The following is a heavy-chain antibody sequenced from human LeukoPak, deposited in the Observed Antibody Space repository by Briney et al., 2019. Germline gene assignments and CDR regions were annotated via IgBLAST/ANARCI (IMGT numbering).Heavy chain of an antibody. J-gene: IGHJ4*02. CDR3: AKEGHGSSFDY. CDR1: GFTFSSYG. CDR2: ISYDGSNK. D-gene: IGHD2-15*01. V-gene: IGHV3-30*18. Sequence: GRSLRLSCAASGFTFSSYGMHWVRQAPGKGLEWVAVISYDGSNKYYADSVKGRFTISRDNSKNTLYLQMNSLRAEDTAVYYCAKEGHGSSFDYWGQGTLVTVSS.